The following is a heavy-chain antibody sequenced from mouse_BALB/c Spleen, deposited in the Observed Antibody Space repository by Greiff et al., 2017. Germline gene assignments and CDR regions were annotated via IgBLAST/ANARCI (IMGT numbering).Heavy chain of an antibody. Sequence: VKLMESGAELARPGASVKLSCKASGYTFTSYWMQWVKQRPGQGLEWIGAIYPGDGDTRYTQKFKGKATLTADKSSSTSYMQLSSLASEDSAVYYCASQAYGNYGEYFDVWGAGTTVTVSS. CDR1: GYTFTSYW. CDR3: ASQAYGNYGEYFDV. CDR2: IYPGDGDT. D-gene: IGHD2-1*01. J-gene: IGHJ1*01. V-gene: IGHV1-87*01.